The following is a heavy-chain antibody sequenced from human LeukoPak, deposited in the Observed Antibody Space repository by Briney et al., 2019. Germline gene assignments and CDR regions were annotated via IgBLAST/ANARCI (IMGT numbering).Heavy chain of an antibody. CDR3: AKVLYRVTCFDY. CDR1: GFTFSTYT. CDR2: ISGSGGST. J-gene: IGHJ4*02. Sequence: GGSLRLSCVASGFTFSTYTMGWVRQAPGKGLEWVSSISGSGGSTYYADSVKGRFTISRDNSKNTLYLQMNSPRAEDTAVYSCAKVLYRVTCFDYWGQGTLVTVSS. D-gene: IGHD3-16*02. V-gene: IGHV3-23*01.